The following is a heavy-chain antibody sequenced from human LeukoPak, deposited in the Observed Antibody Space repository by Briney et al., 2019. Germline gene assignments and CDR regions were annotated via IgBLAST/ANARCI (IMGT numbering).Heavy chain of an antibody. J-gene: IGHJ6*03. CDR3: ARDLADYDISNGFFPSQDSNYYYTAV. CDR1: VYSFTRYL. D-gene: IGHD2-8*01. Sequence: SVTDSCKASVYSFTRYLMHGVRRAPGQELEGLGIINPAGGITRYPRKFQGRVSVTGDLSTTTVYMELSSLRSEDTAVYSCARDLADYDISNGFFPSQDSNYYYTAVSSKGTTVTVSS. V-gene: IGHV1-46*01. CDR2: INPAGGIT.